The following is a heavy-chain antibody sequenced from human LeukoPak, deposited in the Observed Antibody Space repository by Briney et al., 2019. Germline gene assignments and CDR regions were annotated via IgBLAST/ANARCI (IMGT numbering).Heavy chain of an antibody. Sequence: TGGSLRLSCAASGFSVSRNYMTWVRQAPGEGLEWVSSISSSSSYIYYADSVKGRFTISRDNAKNSLYLQMNSLRAEDTAVYYCARDRYYGDHTQVDYWGQGTLVTVSS. CDR2: ISSSSSYI. J-gene: IGHJ4*02. CDR3: ARDRYYGDHTQVDY. V-gene: IGHV3-21*01. D-gene: IGHD4-17*01. CDR1: GFSVSRNY.